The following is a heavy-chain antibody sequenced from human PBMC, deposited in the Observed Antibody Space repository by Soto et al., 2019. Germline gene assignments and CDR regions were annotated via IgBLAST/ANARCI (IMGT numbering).Heavy chain of an antibody. Sequence: ESGGGLVKPGGSLRLSCAASGFTFSSYSMNWVRQAPGKGLEWVSSISSSSSYIYYADSVKGRFTISRDNAKNSLYLQMNSLRAEDTAVYYCARDAITMVRGAGNWFDPWGQGTLVTVSS. CDR3: ARDAITMVRGAGNWFDP. V-gene: IGHV3-21*01. D-gene: IGHD3-10*01. CDR1: GFTFSSYS. CDR2: ISSSSSYI. J-gene: IGHJ5*02.